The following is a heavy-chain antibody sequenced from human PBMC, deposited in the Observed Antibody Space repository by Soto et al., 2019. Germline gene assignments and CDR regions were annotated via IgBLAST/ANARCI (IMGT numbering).Heavy chain of an antibody. Sequence: EVQLLESGGGLVQPGGSLRLSCAASGFTFSSYAMSWVRQAPGKGLEWVSTISGSGGSTYDADSVKGRFTISRDNSKNTVXLQLNSLRAEDTAVCYCAKDRGSGSTRWYNGWFDPWGQGTLVTVSS. CDR2: ISGSGGST. D-gene: IGHD2-2*02. V-gene: IGHV3-23*01. CDR1: GFTFSSYA. J-gene: IGHJ5*02. CDR3: AKDRGSGSTRWYNGWFDP.